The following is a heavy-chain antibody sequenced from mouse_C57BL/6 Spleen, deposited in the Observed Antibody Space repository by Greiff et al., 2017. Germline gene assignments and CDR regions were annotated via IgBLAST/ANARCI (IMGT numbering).Heavy chain of an antibody. CDR3: ARATVVAPFDY. V-gene: IGHV1-66*01. CDR2: IYPGSGNT. J-gene: IGHJ2*01. Sequence: QVQLQQSGPELVKPGASVKISCKASGYSFTSYYIHWVKQRPGQGLGWIGWIYPGSGNTKYNEKFKGKATLTADTSSSTAYMQLSSLTSEDSAVYYCARATVVAPFDYWGQGTTLTVSS. D-gene: IGHD1-1*01. CDR1: GYSFTSYY.